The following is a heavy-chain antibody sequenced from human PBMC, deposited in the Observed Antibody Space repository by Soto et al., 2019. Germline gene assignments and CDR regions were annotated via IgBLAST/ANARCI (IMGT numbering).Heavy chain of an antibody. CDR1: GGSISGDH. Sequence: SETPSLTCSVSGGSISGDHWSWVRQPPGKGLEWIGYMYNSGSTNNNPSLKSRVTISLDTSKNQVSLKLSSVTAADTAVYYCASGKQLDRFDYWGQGTQVTVSS. CDR2: MYNSGST. V-gene: IGHV4-59*01. CDR3: ASGKQLDRFDY. D-gene: IGHD5-18*01. J-gene: IGHJ4*02.